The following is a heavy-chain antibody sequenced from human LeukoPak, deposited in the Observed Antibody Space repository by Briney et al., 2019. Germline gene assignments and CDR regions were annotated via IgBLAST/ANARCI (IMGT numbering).Heavy chain of an antibody. D-gene: IGHD4-23*01. CDR1: GFTFSSYA. CDR3: AKTTGNGHWLIEF. V-gene: IGHV3-23*01. CDR2: ITGDAGST. J-gene: IGHJ4*02. Sequence: SGGSLRLSCAASGFTFSSYAMNWVRQTPGKGLEWVSFITGDAGSTSYADSVKGRFTIPRDNSKNTLFLQLNSLSAEDTAVYYCAKTTGNGHWLIEFWGQGTLVTVSS.